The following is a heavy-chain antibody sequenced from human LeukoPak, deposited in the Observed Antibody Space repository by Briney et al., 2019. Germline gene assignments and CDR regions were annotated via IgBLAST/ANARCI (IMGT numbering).Heavy chain of an antibody. Sequence: GGSLRLSCAASGFTFSSYSMNWVRQAPGKGLEWVSSISSIGSYIYYADSVKGRFTISRDNAKNSLYLQMNSLRAEDTAVYYCARDYGKSGRINSSFGYWGQGSLVTVSS. CDR2: ISSIGSYI. D-gene: IGHD6-13*01. J-gene: IGHJ4*02. CDR3: ARDYGKSGRINSSFGY. CDR1: GFTFSSYS. V-gene: IGHV3-21*01.